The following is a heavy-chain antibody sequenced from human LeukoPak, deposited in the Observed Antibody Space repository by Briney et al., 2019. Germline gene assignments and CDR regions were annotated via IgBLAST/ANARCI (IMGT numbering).Heavy chain of an antibody. V-gene: IGHV1-2*02. Sequence: GASVKVSCKASGYTFTGYYVHWVRQAPGQGLEWMGWINPNSGGTNYAQKLQGRVTMTTDTSTSTAYMELRSLRSDDTAVYYCARDRAPYSSSWLPFDYWGQGTLVTVSS. J-gene: IGHJ4*02. CDR2: INPNSGGT. CDR3: ARDRAPYSSSWLPFDY. CDR1: GYTFTGYY. D-gene: IGHD6-13*01.